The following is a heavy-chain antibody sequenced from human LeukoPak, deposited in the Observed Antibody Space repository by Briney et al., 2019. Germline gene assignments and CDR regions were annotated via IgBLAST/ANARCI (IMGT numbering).Heavy chain of an antibody. CDR2: IYYSGST. CDR1: GGSISSYY. CDR3: ASHEPLDAFDI. J-gene: IGHJ3*02. Sequence: SETLSLTCSVSGGSISSYYWSWIRQPPGKGLEWIGYIYYSGSTNYNPSLKSRVTISIDTSKNQFSLKLRSVTAADTAVYYCASHEPLDAFDIWGQGTMVTVSS. V-gene: IGHV4-59*01.